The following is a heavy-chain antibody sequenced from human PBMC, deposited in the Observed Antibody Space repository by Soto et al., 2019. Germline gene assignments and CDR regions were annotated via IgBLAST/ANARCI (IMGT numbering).Heavy chain of an antibody. V-gene: IGHV3-7*01. Sequence: EVQLVESGGGLVQPGGSLRLSCAASGFTFSSYWMSWVRQASGKGLEWVANIKQDGSEKYYVDSVKGRFTISRDNGKNSLYLQMNSLRAEDTAVYYCARRGWYDVSSGYHRLVDYWGQGTLVTVSS. CDR3: ARRGWYDVSSGYHRLVDY. CDR2: IKQDGSEK. CDR1: GFTFSSYW. J-gene: IGHJ4*02. D-gene: IGHD3-22*01.